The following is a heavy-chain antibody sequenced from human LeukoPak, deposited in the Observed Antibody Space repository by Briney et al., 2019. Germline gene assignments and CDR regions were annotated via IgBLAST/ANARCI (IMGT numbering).Heavy chain of an antibody. CDR3: VRNRYYYGSRNYGVPNWFDP. V-gene: IGHV4-38-2*02. D-gene: IGHD3-10*01. J-gene: IGHJ5*02. Sequence: SETLSLTCTVSGYSISSGYYWGWIRQPPGKGLEWIGSIYHSGSTYYNPSLKSRVTISVDTSKNQFSLKLSSVTAADTAVYYCVRNRYYYGSRNYGVPNWFDPWGQGTLVTVSS. CDR2: IYHSGST. CDR1: GYSISSGYY.